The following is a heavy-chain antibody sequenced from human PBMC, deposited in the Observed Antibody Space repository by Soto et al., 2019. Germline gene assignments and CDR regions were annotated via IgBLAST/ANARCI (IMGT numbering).Heavy chain of an antibody. D-gene: IGHD2-2*01. Sequence: LRLSCAASGFTFSSYAMSWVRQAPGKGLEWVSVISGSGGRINYADSVKGRFTISRDNSKNTLYLQMNSLRGEDTAVYYCAKPNLYCSSTSCYDYWGQGTLVTVSS. V-gene: IGHV3-23*01. CDR1: GFTFSSYA. J-gene: IGHJ4*02. CDR3: AKPNLYCSSTSCYDY. CDR2: ISGSGGRI.